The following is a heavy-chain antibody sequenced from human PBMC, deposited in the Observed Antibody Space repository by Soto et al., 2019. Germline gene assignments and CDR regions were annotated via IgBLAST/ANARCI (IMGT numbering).Heavy chain of an antibody. CDR2: ISDDGSEK. CDR3: AKDRHHAVVYYFVY. CDR1: GFTFSTYG. Sequence: QMQLVESGGGVVQPGRSLTLSCAGSGFTFSTYGMHWVRQAPGKGLEWVAVISDDGSEKYYADSVKGRFTISRDNSKNTLYLQMNSLRAKDTVIYYCAKDRHHAVVYYFVYLGQGTLVTVSS. J-gene: IGHJ4*02. D-gene: IGHD6-6*01. V-gene: IGHV3-30*18.